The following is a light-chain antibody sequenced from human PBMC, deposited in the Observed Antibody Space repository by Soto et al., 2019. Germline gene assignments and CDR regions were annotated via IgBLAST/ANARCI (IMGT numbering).Light chain of an antibody. CDR3: QQRSNWPLIT. Sequence: EIMITQSPATLSVSPGERATLSFRASQSVSSSLAWYQQKPGQAPRLLIYGASSRATGIPDRFSGSGSGTDFTLTISSLEPEDFAVYYCQQRSNWPLITFGQGTRLEIK. CDR1: QSVSSS. J-gene: IGKJ5*01. CDR2: GAS. V-gene: IGKV3-11*01.